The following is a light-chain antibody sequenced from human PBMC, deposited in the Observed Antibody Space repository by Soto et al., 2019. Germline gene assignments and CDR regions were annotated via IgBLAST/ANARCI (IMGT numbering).Light chain of an antibody. Sequence: EIVLTQSPGTLSLSPGERATLSCRASQSVTSSYLAWYQQKPGQALRLLIYGASSRAAGIPDRFSGSGSGTDFTLTINRLEPEDFAVYYCQQYGRSPWTFGQGTKVEI. V-gene: IGKV3-20*01. CDR2: GAS. J-gene: IGKJ1*01. CDR3: QQYGRSPWT. CDR1: QSVTSSY.